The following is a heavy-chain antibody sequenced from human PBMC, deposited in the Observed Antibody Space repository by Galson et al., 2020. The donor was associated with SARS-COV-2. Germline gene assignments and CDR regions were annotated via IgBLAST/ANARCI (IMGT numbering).Heavy chain of an antibody. D-gene: IGHD1-1*01. Sequence: GGSLRLSCAASGFTFDDYAIHWVRQAPGKGLEWVSGSNSGTIRYADSVKGRFTFARDNAKNSLYLHMNSLRPEDTALYYCAKDLVIRGWRTEEFDYWGQGTLVTVSS. CDR2: SNSGTI. CDR1: GFTFDDYA. CDR3: AKDLVIRGWRTEEFDY. V-gene: IGHV3-9*01. J-gene: IGHJ4*02.